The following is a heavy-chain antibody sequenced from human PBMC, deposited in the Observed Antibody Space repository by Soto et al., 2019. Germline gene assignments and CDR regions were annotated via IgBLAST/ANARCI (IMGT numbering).Heavy chain of an antibody. J-gene: IGHJ4*02. CDR2: MSYTGST. CDR1: GGSISSGDYY. CDR3: ASWRNAYGANFDY. V-gene: IGHV4-30-4*01. D-gene: IGHD4-17*01. Sequence: PSXTLSLTCAVSGGSISSGDYYWSWIRQPPGKGLEWIGYMSYTGSTYYSSSLKSRITISLDTSKNQFSLKLSSVTAADTAVFYCASWRNAYGANFDYWGQGALVTVSS.